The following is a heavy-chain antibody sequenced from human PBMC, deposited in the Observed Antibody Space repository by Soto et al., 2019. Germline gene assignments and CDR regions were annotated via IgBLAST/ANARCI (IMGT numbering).Heavy chain of an antibody. CDR1: GDSVISATYY. V-gene: IGHV4-61*01. Sequence: PSETLYLTCTVSGDSVISATYYWSWIRQPPGKGLEWIGYIYYDGGTTYNSSLKSRVTISTDTSRSQFSLQLTSATPADTAVYYCARVLPGIAAAYDAFDVWGQGTMVTV. CDR3: ARVLPGIAAAYDAFDV. D-gene: IGHD6-13*01. J-gene: IGHJ3*01. CDR2: IYYDGGT.